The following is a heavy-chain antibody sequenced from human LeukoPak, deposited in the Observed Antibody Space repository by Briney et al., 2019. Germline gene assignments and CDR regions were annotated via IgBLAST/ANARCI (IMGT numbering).Heavy chain of an antibody. CDR3: ASGYSSGWYTRGSEYFQH. D-gene: IGHD6-19*01. CDR2: ISSSSSYI. J-gene: IGHJ1*01. V-gene: IGHV3-21*01. CDR1: GFTFSSYS. Sequence: PGGSLRLSCAASGFTFSSYSMHWVRQAPGKGLEWVSFISSSSSYIYYADSVQGRFTISRDNAKNSLYLQMNSLRAEDTAVYYCASGYSSGWYTRGSEYFQHWGQGTLVTVSS.